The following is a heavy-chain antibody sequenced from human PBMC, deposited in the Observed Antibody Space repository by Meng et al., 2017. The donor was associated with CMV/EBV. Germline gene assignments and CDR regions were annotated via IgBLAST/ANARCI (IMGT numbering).Heavy chain of an antibody. CDR2: ISSSSSNI. V-gene: IGHV3-21*01. Sequence: GGSLRLSCAASGFTFSSYSMNWVRQAPGKGLEWVSSISSSSSNIYYADSVKGRFTISRDNAKNSLYLQMNSLRTEDTAVYYCARDRGSVDFWSGYYAYYYGMDVWGQGTTVTVSS. CDR3: ARDRGSVDFWSGYYAYYYGMDV. D-gene: IGHD3-3*01. J-gene: IGHJ6*02. CDR1: GFTFSSYS.